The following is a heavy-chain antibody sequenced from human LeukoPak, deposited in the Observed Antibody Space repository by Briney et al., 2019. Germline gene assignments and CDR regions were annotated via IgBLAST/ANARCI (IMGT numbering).Heavy chain of an antibody. J-gene: IGHJ5*02. V-gene: IGHV3-30*04. CDR2: ILYDGSNK. CDR1: GFTFSNYD. Sequence: GGTLSLSCAASGFTFSNYDLHWFRQAPGKGLEGWAVILYDGSNKYYADSVKGRFTISRDNSKSTLYLQMNSLRAEDTAVYYCARGSRRLLRFLGQSKWFDPWGQGTLVTVSS. CDR3: ARGSRRLLRFLGQSKWFDP. D-gene: IGHD3-3*01.